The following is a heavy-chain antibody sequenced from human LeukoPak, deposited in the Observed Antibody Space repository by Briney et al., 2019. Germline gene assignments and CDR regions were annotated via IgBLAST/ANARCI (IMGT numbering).Heavy chain of an antibody. V-gene: IGHV3-30*03. J-gene: IGHJ4*02. Sequence: AGGSLRLSCAASGFTFSDYGMHWVRQAPGKGLEWVTVISYDGSDKYYADSVKGRLTISRDNSKNTMYLQMNSLRAEDTAVYYCASSPYGDYVGYFDYWGQGTLVTVSS. D-gene: IGHD4-17*01. CDR2: ISYDGSDK. CDR1: GFTFSDYG. CDR3: ASSPYGDYVGYFDY.